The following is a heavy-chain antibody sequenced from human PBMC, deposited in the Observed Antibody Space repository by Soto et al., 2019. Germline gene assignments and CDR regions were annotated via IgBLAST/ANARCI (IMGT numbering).Heavy chain of an antibody. Sequence: PGGSLRLSCAASGFIFSNNWILWVRQAPGKGLEWVSHINNDGSDTSYADSVKGRFTISRDNAKNTVFLQMNSLRAEDMAMYYCERGAGGLDYWGQGTLVTVSS. CDR1: GFIFSNNW. D-gene: IGHD3-10*01. CDR3: ERGAGGLDY. CDR2: INNDGSDT. V-gene: IGHV3-74*01. J-gene: IGHJ4*02.